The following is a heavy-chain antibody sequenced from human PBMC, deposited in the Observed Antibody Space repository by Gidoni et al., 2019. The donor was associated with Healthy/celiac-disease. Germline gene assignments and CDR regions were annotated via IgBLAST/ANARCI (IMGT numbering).Heavy chain of an antibody. J-gene: IGHJ3*02. CDR1: GFTFSSYA. CDR2: ISYDGSNK. V-gene: IGHV3-30*01. Sequence: QVQLVESGGGVVQPGRSLRLSCAASGFTFSSYAMHWVRHAPGKGLEWVAVISYDGSNKYYADSVKGRFTISRDNSKNTLYLQMNSLRADDTAVYYCARGTITAAFDIWGQGTMVTVSS. CDR3: ARGTITAAFDI. D-gene: IGHD1-20*01.